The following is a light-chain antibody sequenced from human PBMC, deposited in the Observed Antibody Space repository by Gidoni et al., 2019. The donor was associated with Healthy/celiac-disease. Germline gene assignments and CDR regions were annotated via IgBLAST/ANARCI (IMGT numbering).Light chain of an antibody. J-gene: IGLJ3*02. Sequence: QAGLTQPPSVSKGLRQTATLTCTGNSNNVGNQGAAWLQQHQGHPPKLLSYRNNNRPSGISERLSASRSGNTASLTLTGLQPEDEADYYCPAWDSSLSAWVFGGGTKLTVL. CDR1: SNNVGNQG. V-gene: IGLV10-54*01. CDR2: RNN. CDR3: PAWDSSLSAWV.